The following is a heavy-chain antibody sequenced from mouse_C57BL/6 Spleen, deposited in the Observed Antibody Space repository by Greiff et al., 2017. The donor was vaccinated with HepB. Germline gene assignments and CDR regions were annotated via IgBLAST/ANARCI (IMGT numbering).Heavy chain of an antibody. CDR1: GYTFTSYW. J-gene: IGHJ1*03. CDR2: IDPSDSYT. V-gene: IGHV1-50*01. D-gene: IGHD1-1*01. CDR3: ARRVYYGSTYWYFDV. Sequence: VQLQQPGAELVKPGASVKLSCKASGYTFTSYWMQWVKQRPGQGLEWIGEIDPSDSYTNYNQKFKGKATLTVDTSSSTAYMQLSSLTSEDSAVYYCARRVYYGSTYWYFDVWGTGTTVTVSS.